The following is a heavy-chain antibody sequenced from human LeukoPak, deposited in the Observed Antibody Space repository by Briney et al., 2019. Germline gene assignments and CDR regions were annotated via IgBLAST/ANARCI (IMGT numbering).Heavy chain of an antibody. CDR1: GGSISSYY. J-gene: IGHJ3*02. Sequence: SETLSLTCTVSGGSISSYYWSWIRQPPGKGLEWIGYIYYSGSTNYNPSLKSRVTISVDTSKNQFSLKLSSVTAADTAVYYCARGNLILTKGSRGVAFDIWGQGTMVTVSS. D-gene: IGHD3-10*01. CDR2: IYYSGST. V-gene: IGHV4-59*01. CDR3: ARGNLILTKGSRGVAFDI.